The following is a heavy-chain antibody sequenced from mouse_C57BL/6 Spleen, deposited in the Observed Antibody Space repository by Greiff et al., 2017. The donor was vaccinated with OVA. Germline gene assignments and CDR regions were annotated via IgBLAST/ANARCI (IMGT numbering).Heavy chain of an antibody. CDR3: ARGYYGSSNWYFDV. D-gene: IGHD1-1*01. V-gene: IGHV5-12*01. CDR1: GFTFSDYY. Sequence: EVKLMESGGGLVQPGGSLKLSCAASGFTFSDYYMYWVRQTPEKRLEWVAYISNGGGSTYYPDTVKGRFTISRDNAKNTLYLQMSRLKSEDTAMYYCARGYYGSSNWYFDVWGTGTTVTVSS. CDR2: ISNGGGST. J-gene: IGHJ1*03.